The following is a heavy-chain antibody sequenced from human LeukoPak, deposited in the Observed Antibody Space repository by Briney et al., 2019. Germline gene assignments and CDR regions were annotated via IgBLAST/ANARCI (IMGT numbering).Heavy chain of an antibody. J-gene: IGHJ5*02. V-gene: IGHV4-38-2*02. Sequence: SETLSLTCSVSGMSITSRHYWGWIRQTPGKGLEWIGSTSHSDSPYYNPSLESRVTISLDTSRNLFSLKLTSVTAADTAVYFCARDFGETSLPNWFDPWGQGTLVIVSS. CDR3: ARDFGETSLPNWFDP. CDR2: TSHSDSP. CDR1: GMSITSRHY. D-gene: IGHD3-16*01.